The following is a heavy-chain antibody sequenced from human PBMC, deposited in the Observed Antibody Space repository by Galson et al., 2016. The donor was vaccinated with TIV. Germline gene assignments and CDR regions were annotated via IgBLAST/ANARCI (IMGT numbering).Heavy chain of an antibody. D-gene: IGHD2-21*02. J-gene: IGHJ4*02. Sequence: SVKVSCKASGGVFSKYAINWMRQAPGQGPEWMGAIILISGTTNLAQKYQDRVTITADKSTTTAYMEVSRLRSDDTAVYYCATGGHVEVTATYFDNWGRGT. CDR2: IILISGTT. CDR3: ATGGHVEVTATYFDN. V-gene: IGHV1-69*06. CDR1: GGVFSKYA.